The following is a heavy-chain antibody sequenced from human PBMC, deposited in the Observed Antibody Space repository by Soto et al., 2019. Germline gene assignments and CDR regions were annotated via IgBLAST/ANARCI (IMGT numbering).Heavy chain of an antibody. CDR1: GFTFSSYG. V-gene: IGHV3-30*18. CDR2: ISYDGSNK. Sequence: GRSLRLSCAASGFTFSSYGMHWVRQAPGKGLEWVAVISYDGSNKYYADSVKGRFTISRDNSKNTLYLQMNSLRAEDTAVYYCAKDGATAFDYWGQGTLVTVSS. J-gene: IGHJ4*02. D-gene: IGHD1-26*01. CDR3: AKDGATAFDY.